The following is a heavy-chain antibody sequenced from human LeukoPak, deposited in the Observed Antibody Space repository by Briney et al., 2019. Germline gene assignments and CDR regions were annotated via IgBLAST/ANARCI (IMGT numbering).Heavy chain of an antibody. D-gene: IGHD1-1*01. V-gene: IGHV4-59*01. CDR3: VRDFSLTRLERPFDY. Sequence: SETLSLTCTVSGGSISNYYWSWIRQPPGKGLEWIGYIYYNGSTNYNPSLKSRVTISVDTSKNQFSLKLSSVTAADTAVYYCVRDFSLTRLERPFDYWGQGTLVTVSS. CDR2: IYYNGST. CDR1: GGSISNYY. J-gene: IGHJ4*02.